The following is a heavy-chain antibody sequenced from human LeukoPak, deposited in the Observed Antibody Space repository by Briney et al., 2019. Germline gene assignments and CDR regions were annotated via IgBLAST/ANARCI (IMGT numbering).Heavy chain of an antibody. J-gene: IGHJ4*02. CDR3: AREIGSTMVRGVIFDY. D-gene: IGHD3-10*01. Sequence: PSETLSLTCVLYGGSSSGYYWSWIRQPPGKGLEWIGEINHSRSTNYNPSLKSRVTISVDTSKNQFSLKLSSVTAADTAVYYCAREIGSTMVRGVIFDYWGQGTLVTVSS. CDR1: GGSSSGYY. V-gene: IGHV4-34*01. CDR2: INHSRST.